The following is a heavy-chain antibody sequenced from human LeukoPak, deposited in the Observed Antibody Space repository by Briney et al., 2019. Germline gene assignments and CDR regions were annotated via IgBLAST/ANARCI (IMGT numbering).Heavy chain of an antibody. Sequence: PGGSLRLSCAASGFTFSSYAMSWVRQAPGKGLEWVSAISGSGGSTYYADSVKGRFTISRDNSKNTLYPQMNSLKTEDTAVYYCTTGGPLIGFDYWGQGTLVTVSS. CDR3: TTGGPLIGFDY. D-gene: IGHD2-8*01. CDR2: ISGSGGST. J-gene: IGHJ4*02. V-gene: IGHV3-23*01. CDR1: GFTFSSYA.